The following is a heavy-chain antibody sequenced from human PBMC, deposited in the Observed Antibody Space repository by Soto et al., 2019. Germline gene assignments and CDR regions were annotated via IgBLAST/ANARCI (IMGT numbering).Heavy chain of an antibody. Sequence: GGSLRLSCAASGFTFSSYGMHWVRQAPGKGLEWVAVISYDGSNKYYADSVKGRFTISRDNSKNTLYLQMNSLRAEDTAVYYCARVRTGIAAAGAAENNYYYYGMDVWGQGTTVTVSS. CDR1: GFTFSSYG. CDR3: ARVRTGIAAAGAAENNYYYYGMDV. CDR2: ISYDGSNK. J-gene: IGHJ6*02. V-gene: IGHV3-30*03. D-gene: IGHD6-13*01.